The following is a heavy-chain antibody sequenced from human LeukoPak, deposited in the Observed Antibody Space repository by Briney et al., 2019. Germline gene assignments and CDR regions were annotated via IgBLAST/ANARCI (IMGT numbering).Heavy chain of an antibody. CDR2: IKQDGSEK. J-gene: IGHJ6*02. V-gene: IGHV3-7*01. CDR1: GFTFSSYW. D-gene: IGHD2-2*02. Sequence: GGSLRLSGAASGFTFSSYWMSWVRQAPGKGLEWVANIKQDGSEKYYVDSVKGRFTISRDNAKNSLYLQMNSLRAEDTAVYYCARDEYQLLYYYYGMDVWGQGTTVTVSS. CDR3: ARDEYQLLYYYYGMDV.